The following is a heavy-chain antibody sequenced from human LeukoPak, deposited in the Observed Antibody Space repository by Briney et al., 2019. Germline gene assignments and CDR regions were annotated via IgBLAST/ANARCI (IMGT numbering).Heavy chain of an antibody. D-gene: IGHD3-10*01. CDR2: IDPSDSYT. V-gene: IGHV5-10-1*01. J-gene: IGHJ4*02. CDR3: ARLTMVRGVIIMAIDY. CDR1: GYSFTSYW. Sequence: GESLKISCKGSGYSFTSYWFSWVRQMPGKGLEWMGRIDPSDSYTNYSPSFQGHVTISADKSISTAYLQWSSLKASDTAMYYCARLTMVRGVIIMAIDYWGQGTLVTVSS.